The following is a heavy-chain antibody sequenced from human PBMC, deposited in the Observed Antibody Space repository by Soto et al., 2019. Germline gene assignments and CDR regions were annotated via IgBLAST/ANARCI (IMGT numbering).Heavy chain of an antibody. V-gene: IGHV3-23*01. J-gene: IGHJ4*02. CDR1: GFTFSSYS. CDR2: ISGRDDST. D-gene: IGHD2-21*01. Sequence: EVQLSESGGGLVQPGGSLRLSCAASGFTFSSYSMGWVRQAPGKGLEWVSAISGRDDSTNYAESVRGRFTIARDNSKNPLYLQRSSPGAEDTAVYYCAKRSRAYAGEFDNWGQGTLVTVSS. CDR3: AKRSRAYAGEFDN.